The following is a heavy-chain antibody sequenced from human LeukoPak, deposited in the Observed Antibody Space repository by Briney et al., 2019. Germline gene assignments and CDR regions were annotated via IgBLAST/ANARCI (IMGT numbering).Heavy chain of an antibody. CDR1: GFTLSSYA. Sequence: GGSLRLSCAASGFTLSSYAMHWVRQAPGKGLEWVAVISYDGSNKYYADSVKGRFTISRDNSKNTLYLQMNSLRAEDTAVYYCARGATDYDILTGYLSTYAFDIWGQGTMVTVSS. V-gene: IGHV3-30-3*01. CDR2: ISYDGSNK. D-gene: IGHD3-9*01. J-gene: IGHJ3*02. CDR3: ARGATDYDILTGYLSTYAFDI.